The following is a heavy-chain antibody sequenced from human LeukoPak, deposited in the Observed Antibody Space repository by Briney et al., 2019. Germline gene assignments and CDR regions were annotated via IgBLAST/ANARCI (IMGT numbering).Heavy chain of an antibody. CDR2: IKQDGSEK. CDR3: ARVGAAAGTLYYYYGMDV. V-gene: IGHV3-7*03. CDR1: GFTFSSHW. D-gene: IGHD6-13*01. J-gene: IGHJ6*04. Sequence: GGSLRLSCAASGFTFSSHWMSWVRQAPGKGLEWVANIKQDGSEKYYVDSVKGRFTISRDNAKNSLYLQMNSLRAEDTAVYYCARVGAAAGTLYYYYGMDVWGKGTTVTVSS.